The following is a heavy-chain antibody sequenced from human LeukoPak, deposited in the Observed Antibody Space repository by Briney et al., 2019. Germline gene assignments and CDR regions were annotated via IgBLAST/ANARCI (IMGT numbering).Heavy chain of an antibody. D-gene: IGHD3-10*01. V-gene: IGHV4-59*01. CDR2: IYYSGNT. J-gene: IGHJ4*02. CDR3: ARDRELGY. Sequence: PSETLSLTCTVSGGSIRSYYWSWIRQPPGKGLEWIGYIYYSGNTNYNPSLKSRVTISVDTSKNQFSLKLNSVTAADTAVYYCARDRELGYWGQGTLVTVSS. CDR1: GGSIRSYY.